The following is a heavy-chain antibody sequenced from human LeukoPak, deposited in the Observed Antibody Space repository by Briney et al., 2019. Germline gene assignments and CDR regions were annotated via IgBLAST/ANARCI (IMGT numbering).Heavy chain of an antibody. CDR2: ISYDGSNK. CDR1: GFTFSSYG. CDR3: AKDAPLYQSEPPTDY. J-gene: IGHJ4*02. D-gene: IGHD2-2*01. V-gene: IGHV3-30*18. Sequence: PGGSLRLSCAASGFTFSSYGMHWVRQAPGKGLEWVAVISYDGSNKYYADSVKGRFTISRDNSKNTLYLQMNSLRAEDTVVYYCAKDAPLYQSEPPTDYWGQGTLVTVSS.